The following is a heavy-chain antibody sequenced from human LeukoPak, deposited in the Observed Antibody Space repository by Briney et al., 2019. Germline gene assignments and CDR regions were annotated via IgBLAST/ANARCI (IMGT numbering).Heavy chain of an antibody. J-gene: IGHJ6*03. CDR2: INHSGST. Sequence: SETLSLTCAVYGGSFSGYYWSWIRQPPGKGLEWIGEINHSGSTNYNPSLKSRVTISVDTSKNQFSLKLSSVTAADTAVYYCARKITYYDILTGYVRDYMDVWGKGTTVTISS. V-gene: IGHV4-34*01. D-gene: IGHD3-9*01. CDR3: ARKITYYDILTGYVRDYMDV. CDR1: GGSFSGYY.